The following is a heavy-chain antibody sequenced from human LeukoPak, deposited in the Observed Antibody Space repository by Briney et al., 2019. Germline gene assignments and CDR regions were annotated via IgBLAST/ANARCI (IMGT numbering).Heavy chain of an antibody. D-gene: IGHD3-22*01. V-gene: IGHV3-48*04. J-gene: IGHJ4*02. Sequence: GGSLRLSCAASGFTFSSYGMHWVRQAPGKGLEWVSYISSSSSTIYYADSVKGRFTISRDNAKNSLYLQMNSLRAEDTAVYYCARDYYNSSGYYYVGGTWGQGTLVTVSS. CDR2: ISSSSSTI. CDR3: ARDYYNSSGYYYVGGT. CDR1: GFTFSSYG.